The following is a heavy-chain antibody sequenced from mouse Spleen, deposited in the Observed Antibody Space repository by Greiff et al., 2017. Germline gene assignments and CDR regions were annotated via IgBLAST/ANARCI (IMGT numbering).Heavy chain of an antibody. CDR3: ARTIYDGYFYFDY. V-gene: IGHV1-63*01. D-gene: IGHD2-3*01. CDR2: IYPGGGYT. Sequence: VQLQQSGAELVRPGTSVKMSCKASGYTFTNYWIGWEKQRPGHGLEWIGDIYPGGGYTNYNEKFKGKATLTADKSSSTAYMQFSSLTSEDSAIYYCARTIYDGYFYFDYWGQGTTLTVSS. CDR1: GYTFTNYW. J-gene: IGHJ2*01.